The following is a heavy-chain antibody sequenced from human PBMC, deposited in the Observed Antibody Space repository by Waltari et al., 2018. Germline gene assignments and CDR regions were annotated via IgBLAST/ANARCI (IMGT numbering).Heavy chain of an antibody. D-gene: IGHD3-16*02. J-gene: IGHJ5*02. Sequence: QVQLVQSGAAVKKPGASVKVFCTASGSSFTVYFMHWVCQAPGQGLEWMGRINPNSGGTNYAQKFQGRVTMTRDTSISKAYMELSRLRSDDTAVYYCARGSYVWGSYRSIGWFDPWGQGTLVTVSS. CDR2: INPNSGGT. CDR3: ARGSYVWGSYRSIGWFDP. CDR1: GSSFTVYF. V-gene: IGHV1-2*06.